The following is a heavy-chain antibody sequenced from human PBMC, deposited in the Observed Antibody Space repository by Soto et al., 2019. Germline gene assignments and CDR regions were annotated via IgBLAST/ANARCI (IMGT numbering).Heavy chain of an antibody. Sequence: PSETLSLTCAVYGGSFSGYYWSWIRHPPGKGLEWIGEINHSGSTNYNPSLKSRVTISVDTSKNQFSLKLSSVTAADTAVYYCARGRYYYGSGSYGYWGQGTLVTVSS. J-gene: IGHJ4*02. D-gene: IGHD3-10*01. CDR3: ARGRYYYGSGSYGY. CDR1: GGSFSGYY. V-gene: IGHV4-34*01. CDR2: INHSGST.